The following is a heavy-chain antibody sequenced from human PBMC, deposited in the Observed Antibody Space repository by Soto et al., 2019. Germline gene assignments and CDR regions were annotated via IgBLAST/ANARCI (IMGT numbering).Heavy chain of an antibody. J-gene: IGHJ6*03. CDR3: ARVNSSGWFKTSYYYYMDV. D-gene: IGHD6-19*01. V-gene: IGHV4-59*01. CDR2: IYYSGST. Sequence: SETLSLTCTVSGGSISSYYWSWLRPPPGKGLEWNGYIYYSGSTNYNPSLKSRVTISEDTSKNQFSLKLSSVTAADTAVYYCARVNSSGWFKTSYYYYMDVWGKGTTVTVSS. CDR1: GGSISSYY.